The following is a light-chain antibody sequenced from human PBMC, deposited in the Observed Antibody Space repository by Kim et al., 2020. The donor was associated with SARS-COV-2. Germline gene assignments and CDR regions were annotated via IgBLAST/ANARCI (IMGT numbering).Light chain of an antibody. V-gene: IGLV3-21*04. Sequence: GRTTRISCGRNKIGSKSVHWYQRKPCQAPALVIDYDTDRPSGIPERFSGSNSGNTATLTISRVEAGDEADYYCQVWDSSRDHRGYVFGTGTKVTVL. J-gene: IGLJ1*01. CDR1: KIGSKS. CDR3: QVWDSSRDHRGYV. CDR2: YDT.